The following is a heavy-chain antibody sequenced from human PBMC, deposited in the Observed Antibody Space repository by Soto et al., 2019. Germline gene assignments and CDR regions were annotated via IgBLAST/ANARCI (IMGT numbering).Heavy chain of an antibody. CDR1: GGTFGSCA. J-gene: IGHJ6*02. Sequence: GASVKVSCKASGGTFGSCASSWVQQSPGQGLEWMGGIIPISGTANYAQKFQGRVTITADESTSTAYMELSSLRSEDTAVYYCARSQGSSTSLEIYYYYYYGMDVWGQGTTVTVSS. D-gene: IGHD2-2*01. CDR2: IIPISGTA. V-gene: IGHV1-69*13. CDR3: ARSQGSSTSLEIYYYYYYGMDV.